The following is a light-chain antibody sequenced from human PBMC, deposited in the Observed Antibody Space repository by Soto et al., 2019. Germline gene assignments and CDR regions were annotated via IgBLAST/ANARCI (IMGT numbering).Light chain of an antibody. Sequence: DIQLTQSPSFLSASVGDRVTITCRASQDIAHYLAWYQQKPGKAPKFLIYATSTFQSGLPSRFSGSGSGTEFTLTISSLQPEDFATYYCQQVNSYPLTFGGETKVEIK. V-gene: IGKV1-9*01. J-gene: IGKJ4*01. CDR2: ATS. CDR3: QQVNSYPLT. CDR1: QDIAHY.